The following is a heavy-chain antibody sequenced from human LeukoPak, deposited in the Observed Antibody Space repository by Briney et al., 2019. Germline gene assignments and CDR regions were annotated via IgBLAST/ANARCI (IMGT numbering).Heavy chain of an antibody. J-gene: IGHJ5*02. CDR3: ARGDYYGSGSYYDNWFDP. CDR2: ISSSSGYI. D-gene: IGHD3-10*01. CDR1: GFTFSSYS. Sequence: GGSLRLSCAASGFTFSSYSMNWVRQAPGKGLEWVSSISSSSGYIYYADSVKGRFTISRDNAKNSLYLQMNSLRAEDTAVYYCARGDYYGSGSYYDNWFDPWGQGTLVTVSS. V-gene: IGHV3-21*01.